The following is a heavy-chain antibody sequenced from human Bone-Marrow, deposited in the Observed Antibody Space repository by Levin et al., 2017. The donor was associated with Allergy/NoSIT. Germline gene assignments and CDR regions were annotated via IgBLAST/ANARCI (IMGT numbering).Heavy chain of an antibody. J-gene: IGHJ4*02. CDR2: IVVGSGNT. Sequence: KISCKASGFTFTSSAVQWVRQARGQRLEWIGWIVVGSGNTNYAQKFQERVTITRDMSTSTAYMELSSLRSEDTAVYYCAATYYYDSSGYPLDYWGQGTLVTVSS. CDR3: AATYYYDSSGYPLDY. CDR1: GFTFTSSA. V-gene: IGHV1-58*01. D-gene: IGHD3-22*01.